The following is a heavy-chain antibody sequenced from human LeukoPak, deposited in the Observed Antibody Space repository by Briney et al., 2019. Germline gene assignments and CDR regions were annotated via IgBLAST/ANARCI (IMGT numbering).Heavy chain of an antibody. CDR2: FNPEETKI. V-gene: IGHV1-24*01. CDR1: GYRLTELS. Sequence: ASVKVSCKVSGYRLTELSMHWFRQAPGKGLEWMGGFNPEETKITYAQQFHGRVMMTEDTTTSTAYMELSSLRSEDTAVYYCATARRLKGRQWLVREWGQGTLVTVSS. J-gene: IGHJ4*02. CDR3: ATARRLKGRQWLVRE. D-gene: IGHD6-19*01.